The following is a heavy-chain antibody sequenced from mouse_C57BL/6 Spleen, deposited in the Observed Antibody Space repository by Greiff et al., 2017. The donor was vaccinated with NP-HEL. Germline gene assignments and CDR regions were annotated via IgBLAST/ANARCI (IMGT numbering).Heavy chain of an antibody. CDR2: IWRGGST. V-gene: IGHV2-5*01. CDR1: GFSLTSYG. CDR3: AKTYYYGSSYWYFDV. D-gene: IGHD1-1*01. Sequence: VKLMESGPGLVQPSQSLSITCTVSGFSLTSYGVHWVRQSPGKGLEWLGVIWRGGSTDYNAAFMSRLSITKDNSKSQVFFKMNSLQADDTAIYYCAKTYYYGSSYWYFDVWGTGTTVTVSS. J-gene: IGHJ1*03.